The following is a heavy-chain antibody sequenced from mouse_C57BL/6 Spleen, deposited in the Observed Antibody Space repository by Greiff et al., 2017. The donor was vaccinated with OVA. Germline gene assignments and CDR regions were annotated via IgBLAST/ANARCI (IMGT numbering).Heavy chain of an antibody. V-gene: IGHV5-17*01. Sequence: EVQRVESGGGLVKPGGSLKLSCAASGFTFSDYGMHWVRQAPEKGLEWVAYISSGSSTIYYADTVKGRFTISRDNAKNTLFLQMTSLRSEDTAMYYCAKKRAYYSNYVGAMDYWGQGTSVTVSS. CDR1: GFTFSDYG. CDR2: ISSGSSTI. D-gene: IGHD2-5*01. J-gene: IGHJ4*01. CDR3: AKKRAYYSNYVGAMDY.